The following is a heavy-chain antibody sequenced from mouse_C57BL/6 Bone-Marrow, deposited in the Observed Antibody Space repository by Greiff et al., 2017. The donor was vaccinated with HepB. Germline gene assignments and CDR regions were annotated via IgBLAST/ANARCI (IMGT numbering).Heavy chain of an antibody. J-gene: IGHJ3*01. CDR2: IWGDGST. CDR3: AKEGGGNYDTD. V-gene: IGHV2-3*01. CDR1: GFSFTSYG. D-gene: IGHD2-1*01. Sequence: VQRVESGPGLVAPSQSLSITCTVSGFSFTSYGVSWVRQPPGKGLEWLGVIWGDGSTNYHSALISRLSISKDNSKSQVFLKLNSLQTDDTATYYGAKEGGGNYDTDWGQGTLVTVSA.